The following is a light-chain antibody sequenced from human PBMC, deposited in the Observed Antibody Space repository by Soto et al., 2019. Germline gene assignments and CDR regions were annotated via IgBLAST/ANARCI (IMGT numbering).Light chain of an antibody. CDR1: NSNIGGNS. Sequence: SVLTPPPSETAYLSQKVTISCSGSNSNIGGNSVSWYQQLPGTAPKLLIYDDNKRPSGIPDRFSGSKSGTSATLGITGFQTGDDADYYCGSWDSSLSAYVLRTGTKV. V-gene: IGLV1-51*01. CDR2: DDN. J-gene: IGLJ1*01. CDR3: GSWDSSLSAYV.